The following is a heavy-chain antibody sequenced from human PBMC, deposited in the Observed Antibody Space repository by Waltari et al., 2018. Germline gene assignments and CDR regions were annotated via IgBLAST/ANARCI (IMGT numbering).Heavy chain of an antibody. CDR1: GGSLSAYF. D-gene: IGHD3-10*01. CDR3: ARWDSPGRYFGD. Sequence: QVQLQESGPGLVKPSEPLSLTCSVSGGSLSAYFWHWMRQPPGKGLEWIGYIHHSGNTKCNPSLKSRLTMSADTSKSQFSLRLTSVTAADTAVYFCARWDSPGRYFGDWGQGAPVTVSS. CDR2: IHHSGNT. V-gene: IGHV4-59*08. J-gene: IGHJ4*02.